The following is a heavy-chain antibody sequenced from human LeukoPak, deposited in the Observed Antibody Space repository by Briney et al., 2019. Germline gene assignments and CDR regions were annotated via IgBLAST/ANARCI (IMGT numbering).Heavy chain of an antibody. Sequence: GASVKVSCKASGGTFSSYAISWVRQAPGQGLEWMGGIIPIFGTANYAQKFQGRVTITTDESTSTAYMELSSLRSEDTAVYYCATKGFRALDYVGGSNYYYYMDVWGKGTTVTVSS. CDR3: ATKGFRALDYVGGSNYYYYMDV. CDR1: GGTFSSYA. V-gene: IGHV1-69*05. D-gene: IGHD4-17*01. J-gene: IGHJ6*03. CDR2: IIPIFGTA.